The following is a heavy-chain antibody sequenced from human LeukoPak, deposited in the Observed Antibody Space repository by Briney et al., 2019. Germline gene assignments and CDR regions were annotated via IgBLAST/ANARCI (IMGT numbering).Heavy chain of an antibody. V-gene: IGHV3-73*01. Sequence: PGGSLRLSCAASGFTFSGSAMHWVRQASGKGLEWVGRIRSKANSYATAYAASAKGRFTISRDDSKNTAYLQMNSLKTEDTAVYYCTRSSSAPAYFDCWGQGTLVTASS. CDR3: TRSSSAPAYFDC. CDR2: IRSKANSYAT. CDR1: GFTFSGSA. J-gene: IGHJ4*02.